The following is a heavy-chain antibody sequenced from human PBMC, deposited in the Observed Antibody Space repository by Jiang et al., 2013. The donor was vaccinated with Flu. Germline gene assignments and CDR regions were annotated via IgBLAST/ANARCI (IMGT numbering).Heavy chain of an antibody. D-gene: IGHD7-27*01. CDR1: GYSISSGYY. CDR2: IYHTGST. CDR3: ARVPLSGENAEDWYDP. J-gene: IGHJ5*02. Sequence: GSGLVKPSETLSLTCAVSGYSISSGYYWGWIRQSPGKGLEWVGSIYHTGSTYYNPSLKSRVSISVDTSKKQFSLKLRSVTAADTAVYYCARVPLSGENAEDWYDPWGQGPWSPSPQ. V-gene: IGHV4-38-2*01.